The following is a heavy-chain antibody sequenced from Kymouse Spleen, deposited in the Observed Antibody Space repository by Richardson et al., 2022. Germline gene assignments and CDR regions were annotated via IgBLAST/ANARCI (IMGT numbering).Heavy chain of an antibody. CDR1: GGSISSSSYY. V-gene: IGHV4-39*01. D-gene: IGHD3-9*01. CDR3: ARGRDVLRYFDWLFLFDY. J-gene: IGHJ4*02. CDR2: IYYSGST. Sequence: QLQLQESGPGLVKPSETLSLTCTVSGGSISSSSYYWGWIRQPPGKGLEWIGSIYYSGSTYYNPSLKSRVTISVDTSKNQFSLKLSSVTAADTAVYYCARGRDVLRYFDWLFLFDYWGQGTLVTVSS.